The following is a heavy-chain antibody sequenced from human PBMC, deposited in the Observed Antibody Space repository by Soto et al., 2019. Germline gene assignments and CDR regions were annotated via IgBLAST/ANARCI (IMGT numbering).Heavy chain of an antibody. V-gene: IGHV1-2*02. CDR1: GYTFTAYS. Sequence: QVQLVQSGAEVKKPGASVNVSCEASGYTFTAYSLHWVRQAPGQGLEWMGWINPNRGGTIYAQRFQGRVTMTRDLSISTAYMHLSRLRSDDTAVYYCARVPYDYVWGSNRYTGGALDLWGQGTMVTVSS. D-gene: IGHD3-16*02. CDR2: INPNRGGT. CDR3: ARVPYDYVWGSNRYTGGALDL. J-gene: IGHJ3*01.